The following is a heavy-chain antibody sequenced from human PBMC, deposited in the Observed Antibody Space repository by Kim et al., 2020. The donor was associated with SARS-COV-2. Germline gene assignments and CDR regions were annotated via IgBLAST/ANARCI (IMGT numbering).Heavy chain of an antibody. Sequence: IHYDDSVKGRFTISRDNVKNSLYLQMDSLRAEDTAVYFCARSNKGFDYCGQGTLVTVSS. CDR2: I. CDR3: ARSNKGFDY. V-gene: IGHV3-48*01. J-gene: IGHJ4*02. D-gene: IGHD4-4*01.